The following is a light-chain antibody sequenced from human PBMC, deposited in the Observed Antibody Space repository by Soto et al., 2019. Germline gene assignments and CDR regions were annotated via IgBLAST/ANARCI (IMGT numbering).Light chain of an antibody. Sequence: ETVMTQSPVTLSVSPGEGATLSCRASESVGSHLAWYQQKPGQAPRLLIYGVSTRATDIPARFSGSGSGTEFTLTISSLQSEDFAVYYCQQYNSWPPWTFGQGTKVEIK. CDR1: ESVGSH. CDR2: GVS. J-gene: IGKJ1*01. CDR3: QQYNSWPPWT. V-gene: IGKV3-15*01.